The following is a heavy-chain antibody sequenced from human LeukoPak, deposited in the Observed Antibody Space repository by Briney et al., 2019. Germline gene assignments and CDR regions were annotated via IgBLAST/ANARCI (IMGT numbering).Heavy chain of an antibody. D-gene: IGHD3-22*01. V-gene: IGHV1-46*01. J-gene: IGHJ4*02. Sequence: GASVKVSCKASGYTFTSYYMHWVRQAPGQGLEWMGIINPSGGNTSYAQKFQGRVTMTRDTSTSTVYMELSSLRSEDTAVYYCARVGYYYDSSGYYFFDYWGQGTLVTVSS. CDR2: INPSGGNT. CDR3: ARVGYYYDSSGYYFFDY. CDR1: GYTFTSYY.